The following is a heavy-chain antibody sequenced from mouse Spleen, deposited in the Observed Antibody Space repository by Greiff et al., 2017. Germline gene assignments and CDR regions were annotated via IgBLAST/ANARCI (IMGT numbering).Heavy chain of an antibody. J-gene: IGHJ2*01. CDR2: ISSGGSYT. CDR1: GFTFSSYA. D-gene: IGHD2-2*01. CDR3: ARLEDGYDDGYYFDY. V-gene: IGHV5-9-3*01. Sequence: EVQGVESGGGLVKPGGSLKLSCAASGFTFSSYAMSWVRQTPEKRLEWVATISSGGSYTYYPDSVKGRFTISRDNAKNTLYLQMSSLSSEDTAMYYCARLEDGYDDGYYFDYWGQGTTLTVSS.